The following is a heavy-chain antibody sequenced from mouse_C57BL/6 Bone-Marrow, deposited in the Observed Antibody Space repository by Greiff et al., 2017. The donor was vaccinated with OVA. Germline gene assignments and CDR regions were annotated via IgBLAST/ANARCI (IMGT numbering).Heavy chain of an antibody. D-gene: IGHD1-1*01. Sequence: EVQLQQSGPVLVKPGASVKMSCKASGYTFTDYYMNWVKQSHGKSLEWIGVINPYNGGTSYNQKFKGKATLTVDKSSSTAYMELNSLTSEDSAVDYCARLHYYGSSPLAYWGQGTLVTVSA. CDR1: GYTFTDYY. V-gene: IGHV1-19*01. CDR3: ARLHYYGSSPLAY. CDR2: INPYNGGT. J-gene: IGHJ3*01.